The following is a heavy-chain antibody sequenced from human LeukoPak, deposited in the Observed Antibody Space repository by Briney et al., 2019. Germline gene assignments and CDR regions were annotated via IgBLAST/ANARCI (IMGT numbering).Heavy chain of an antibody. CDR2: INHSGST. CDR3: AGGAGPFDY. CDR1: GGSFSGYY. D-gene: IGHD6-19*01. J-gene: IGHJ4*02. V-gene: IGHV4-34*01. Sequence: PSETLSLTCAVYGGSFSGYYWSWIRQPPGKGLEWIGEINHSGSTNYSPSLKSRVTISVDTSKNQFSPKLSSVTAADTAVYYCAGGAGPFDYWGQGTLVTVSS.